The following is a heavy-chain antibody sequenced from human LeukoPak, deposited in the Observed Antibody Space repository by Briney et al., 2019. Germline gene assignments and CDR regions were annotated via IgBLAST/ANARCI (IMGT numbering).Heavy chain of an antibody. D-gene: IGHD2-2*01. Sequence: SSVKVSCKASGYTFTSYDINWVRQATGQGLEWMGWMNPNSGNTGYAQKFQGRVTITRNTSISTAYMELSSLRSEDTAVYYCARGYCSSTSCRGGWFDPWGQGTLVTVSS. CDR2: MNPNSGNT. CDR1: GYTFTSYD. V-gene: IGHV1-8*03. J-gene: IGHJ5*02. CDR3: ARGYCSSTSCRGGWFDP.